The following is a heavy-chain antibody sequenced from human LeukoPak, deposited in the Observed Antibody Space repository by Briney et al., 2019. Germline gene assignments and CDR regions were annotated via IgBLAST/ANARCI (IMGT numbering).Heavy chain of an antibody. Sequence: GGSLRLFCAACGFTFSSYWMHWVREATGKGLVWVSRINSDGSSTSYADSVRGRFTIARDNAKNTLYLQMNSLRAEDTAVYYCARDEWELEKGYAFDIWGQGTMVTVSS. CDR1: GFTFSSYW. V-gene: IGHV3-74*01. CDR3: ARDEWELEKGYAFDI. CDR2: INSDGSST. D-gene: IGHD1-26*01. J-gene: IGHJ3*02.